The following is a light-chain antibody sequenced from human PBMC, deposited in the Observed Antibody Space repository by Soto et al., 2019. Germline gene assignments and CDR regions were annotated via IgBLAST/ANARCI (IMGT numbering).Light chain of an antibody. Sequence: DIQMTQSPSSLSTSVGDRVTITCRASQGISNYLAWYQQKPGKVPKLLIYAASTLQSGVPSRFSGSGSGTDFTLTISSLRPEDVSTYYCQKYNGAPWRFGQGTKVEIK. CDR2: AAS. V-gene: IGKV1-27*01. CDR3: QKYNGAPWR. J-gene: IGKJ1*01. CDR1: QGISNY.